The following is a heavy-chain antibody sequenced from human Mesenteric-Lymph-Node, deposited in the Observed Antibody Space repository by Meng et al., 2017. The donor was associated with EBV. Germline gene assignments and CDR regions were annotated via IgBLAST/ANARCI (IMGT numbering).Heavy chain of an antibody. CDR3: ARTPGPVAVPFDY. Sequence: LQLQGAGPGLGNPSETLSLTCTVSGGSISSSSYYWGWIRQPPGKGLEWIGSIYYSGSTYYNPSLKSRVTISVDTSKNQFSLKLSSVTAADTAVYYCARTPGPVAVPFDYWGQGTLVTVSS. V-gene: IGHV4-39*01. CDR1: GGSISSSSYY. D-gene: IGHD6-19*01. CDR2: IYYSGST. J-gene: IGHJ4*02.